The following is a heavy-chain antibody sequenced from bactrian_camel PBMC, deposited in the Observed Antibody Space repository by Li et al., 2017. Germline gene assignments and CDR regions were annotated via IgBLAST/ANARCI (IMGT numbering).Heavy chain of an antibody. J-gene: IGHJ4*01. CDR3: AAETQCAVYHSCSYCRQYQS. D-gene: IGHD2*01. V-gene: IGHV3S53*01. CDR1: GYPDYNYC. Sequence: HVQLVESGGGSVQSGGSLTLSCAALGYPDYNYCMGWFRQAPGKEREEVASFASDGSAVYADSVKGRFALSSDFARNTIYLQMNTLKPEDTGRYFCAAETQCAVYHSCSYCRQYQSWGQGTQVTVS. CDR2: FASDGSA.